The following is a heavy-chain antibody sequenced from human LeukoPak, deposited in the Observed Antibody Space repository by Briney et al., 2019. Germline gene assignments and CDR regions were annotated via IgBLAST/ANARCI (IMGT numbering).Heavy chain of an antibody. CDR3: ARGTRLRSSYYFDY. CDR1: GFTFSSYA. J-gene: IGHJ4*02. Sequence: GGSLRLSCAASGFTFSSYAMHWVRQAPGKGLEYVSAISSNGGSTYYANSVKGRFTISRDNSKNTLYLQMGSLRAEDMAVYYCARGTRLRSSYYFDYWGQGTLVTVSS. CDR2: ISSNGGST. D-gene: IGHD5-12*01. V-gene: IGHV3-64*01.